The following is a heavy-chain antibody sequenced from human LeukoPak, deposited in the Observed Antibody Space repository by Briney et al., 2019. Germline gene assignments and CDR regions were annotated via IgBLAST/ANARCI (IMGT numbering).Heavy chain of an antibody. J-gene: IGHJ6*02. V-gene: IGHV3-7*03. CDR2: IKQDGSEK. CDR3: ARAMDV. CDR1: GFTFGSYW. Sequence: GGSLRLSCAASGFTFGSYWMNWVRQAPGKGLEWVANIKQDGSEKYYVGSVKVRFTISRDNAKNSLYLQMNSLRAEDTAVYYCARAMDVWGQGTAVTVSS.